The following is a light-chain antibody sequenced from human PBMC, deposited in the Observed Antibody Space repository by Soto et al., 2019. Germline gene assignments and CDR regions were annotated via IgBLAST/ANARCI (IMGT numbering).Light chain of an antibody. V-gene: IGLV1-47*02. Sequence: QAVLTQSPSASGAAGQVVTSSCSGGDSNIGSNSVYWYQHLPRMAPKLLIYYNNQRPSGVPDRFSGSRSGTSASLAIVGLRSEDEAVYYCAAWDASLSACVFGNGTKVTAL. CDR1: DSNIGSNS. J-gene: IGLJ1*01. CDR2: YNN. CDR3: AAWDASLSACV.